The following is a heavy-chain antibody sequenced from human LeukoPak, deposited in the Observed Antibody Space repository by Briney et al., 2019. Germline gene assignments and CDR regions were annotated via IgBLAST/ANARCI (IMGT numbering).Heavy chain of an antibody. CDR3: ARVLHYYGSGSSFGY. Sequence: GASVKVSCKASGYTFTSYDINWVRQATGQGVEWMGWMNPNSGNTGYAQKFQGRVTMTRNTSISTAYMELSSLRSEDTAVYYCARVLHYYGSGSSFGYWGQGTLVTVSS. CDR2: MNPNSGNT. V-gene: IGHV1-8*01. J-gene: IGHJ4*02. D-gene: IGHD3-10*01. CDR1: GYTFTSYD.